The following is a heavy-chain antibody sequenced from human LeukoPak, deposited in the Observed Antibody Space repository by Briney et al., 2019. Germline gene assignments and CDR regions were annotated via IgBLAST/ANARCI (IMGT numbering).Heavy chain of an antibody. D-gene: IGHD3-16*01. CDR1: GYTFTGYY. Sequence: ASVKVSCKASGYTFTGYYIHWVRQAPGQGLEWMGGIIPIFGTANYAQKFQGRVTITTDESTSTAYMELSSLRAEDTAVYYCARLSRGRSGQLSPLDYWGQGTLDTVSS. V-gene: IGHV1-69*05. CDR2: IIPIFGTA. J-gene: IGHJ4*02. CDR3: ARLSRGRSGQLSPLDY.